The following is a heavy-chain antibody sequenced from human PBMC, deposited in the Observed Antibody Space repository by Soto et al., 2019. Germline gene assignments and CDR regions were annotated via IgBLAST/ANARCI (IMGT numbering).Heavy chain of an antibody. Sequence: SETLSLTCTVSGGSMSGSFWSWIRQPPGKGLEWIGYIYYSGSTDYNPSLKSRVTISVDSSKNLFSLKLSSVTAADTAVYFCSSPLGLDQQLVHDAFDIWGQGTMVTVSS. D-gene: IGHD6-13*01. V-gene: IGHV4-59*08. CDR1: GGSMSGSF. J-gene: IGHJ3*02. CDR2: IYYSGST. CDR3: SSPLGLDQQLVHDAFDI.